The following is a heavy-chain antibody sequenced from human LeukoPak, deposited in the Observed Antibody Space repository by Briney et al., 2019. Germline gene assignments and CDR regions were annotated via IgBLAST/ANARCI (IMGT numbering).Heavy chain of an antibody. Sequence: SETLSLTCTVSGGSISSYYWSWIRQPPGKGLEWIGEIYHSGSANYNPSLKSRVTISVDKSKNQFSLRLSSVTAADTAVYYCGGAGHDGIGYKVCWGQGTLVTVSS. V-gene: IGHV4-59*12. J-gene: IGHJ4*02. CDR2: IYHSGSA. CDR1: GGSISSYY. D-gene: IGHD3-22*01. CDR3: GGAGHDGIGYKVC.